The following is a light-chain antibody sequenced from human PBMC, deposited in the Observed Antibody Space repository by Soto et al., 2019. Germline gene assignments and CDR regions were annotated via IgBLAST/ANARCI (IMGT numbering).Light chain of an antibody. CDR1: QSVTTN. J-gene: IGKJ3*01. CDR3: QQYNNWPRA. Sequence: EVVVTQSPATLSVSPGERATLSCRASQSVTTNVAWYQQKPGQAPRLLIYAASIRATDIPARFSGSGSGTEFTLIISSLQSQDSALYYCQQYNNWPRAFGPGTKVDIK. CDR2: AAS. V-gene: IGKV3-15*01.